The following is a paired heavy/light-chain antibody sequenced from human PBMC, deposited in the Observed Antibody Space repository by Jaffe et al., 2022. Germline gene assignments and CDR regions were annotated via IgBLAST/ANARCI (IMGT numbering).Heavy chain of an antibody. CDR3: AREIRRYCSSTSCYAGAGGDAFDI. CDR1: GGSISSGSYY. CDR2: IYTSGST. Sequence: QVQLQESGPGLVKPSQTLSLTCTVSGGSISSGSYYWSWIRQPAGKGLEWIGRIYTSGSTNYNPSLKSRVTISVDTSKNQFSLKLSSVTAADTAVYYCAREIRRYCSSTSCYAGAGGDAFDIWGQGTMVTVSS. J-gene: IGHJ3*02. D-gene: IGHD2-2*01. V-gene: IGHV4-61*02.
Light chain of an antibody. CDR3: QQYDNLPL. Sequence: DIQMTQSPSSLSASVGDRVTITCQASQDISNYLNWYQQKPGKAPKLLIYDASNLETGVPSRFSGSGSGTDFTFTISSLQPEDIATYYCQQYDNLPLFGQGTRLEIK. V-gene: IGKV1-33*01. J-gene: IGKJ5*01. CDR1: QDISNY. CDR2: DAS.